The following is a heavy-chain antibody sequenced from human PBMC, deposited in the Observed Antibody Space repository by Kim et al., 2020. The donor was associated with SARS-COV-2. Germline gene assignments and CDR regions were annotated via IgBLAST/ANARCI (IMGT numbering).Heavy chain of an antibody. CDR2: IGGPGGDF. CDR3: VRDQRGSRFHYSTY. D-gene: IGHD3-3*01. CDR1: GFDFSSFG. J-gene: IGHJ4*02. V-gene: IGHV3-23*01. Sequence: GGSLRLSCAPSGFDFSSFGMSWVRQAPGKGLEWVSSIGGPGGDFYYSDSVKGRFTISRDNFKNRLYLQMDSLRVDDTAVYYCVRDQRGSRFHYSTYWGQGTRVTVSS.